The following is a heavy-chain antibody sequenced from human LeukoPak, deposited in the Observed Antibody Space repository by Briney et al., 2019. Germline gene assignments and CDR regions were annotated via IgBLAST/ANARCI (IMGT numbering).Heavy chain of an antibody. Sequence: PGGSLRLSCAASGFTFSSYSMNWVRQAPGKGLEWVSSISSSSSYIYYADSVKGRFTISRDNSKNTLYLQMNSLRAEDTAVYYCAKEKRYSGYTPAFDFWGQGTLVTVSS. CDR3: AKEKRYSGYTPAFDF. V-gene: IGHV3-21*01. D-gene: IGHD5-12*01. CDR1: GFTFSSYS. CDR2: ISSSSSYI. J-gene: IGHJ4*02.